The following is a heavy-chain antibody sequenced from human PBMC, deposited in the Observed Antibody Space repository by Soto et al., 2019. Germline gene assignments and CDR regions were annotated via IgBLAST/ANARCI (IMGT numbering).Heavy chain of an antibody. CDR1: GDTFSNSA. Sequence: SVKVSCKASGDTFSNSAISWVRQAPGQGLEWMGGIIAMFDRLNYAQKFEGRVTITADKSTTTAYMELSSLTSEDTAVFFCAKSSNYDFWSSYSNYYYYGLDVWGQGTTVTGSS. CDR2: IIAMFDRL. D-gene: IGHD3-3*01. CDR3: AKSSNYDFWSSYSNYYYYGLDV. J-gene: IGHJ6*02. V-gene: IGHV1-69*06.